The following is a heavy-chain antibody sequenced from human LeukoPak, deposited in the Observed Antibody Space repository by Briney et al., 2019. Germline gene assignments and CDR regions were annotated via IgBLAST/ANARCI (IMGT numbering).Heavy chain of an antibody. D-gene: IGHD3-10*01. Sequence: ASVTVSCKASGYTFTSYDINWVRQAPGQGLEWMGWMNPNSGNTGYAQKFQGRVTITRNTSISTAYMELSSLRSEDTAVYYCARTMVRGVIIALRWFDPWGQGTLVTVSS. CDR1: GYTFTSYD. CDR3: ARTMVRGVIIALRWFDP. J-gene: IGHJ5*02. CDR2: MNPNSGNT. V-gene: IGHV1-8*01.